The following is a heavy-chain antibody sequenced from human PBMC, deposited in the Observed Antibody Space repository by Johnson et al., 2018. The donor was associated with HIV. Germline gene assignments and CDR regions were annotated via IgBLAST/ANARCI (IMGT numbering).Heavy chain of an antibody. D-gene: IGHD1-7*01. J-gene: IGHJ3*02. CDR2: ISYDGSNK. CDR1: GFTFSSYA. CDR3: AKVKLELRYGAFDI. V-gene: IGHV3-30*04. Sequence: QVQLVELGGGLLQPGRSLRLSFLASGFTFSSYAMHWVRQAPGKGLEWVAVISYDGSNKDYAASVKGRFTISRDNSKNTLYLQMNSLRAEDTAVYYCAKVKLELRYGAFDIWGQGTMVTVSS.